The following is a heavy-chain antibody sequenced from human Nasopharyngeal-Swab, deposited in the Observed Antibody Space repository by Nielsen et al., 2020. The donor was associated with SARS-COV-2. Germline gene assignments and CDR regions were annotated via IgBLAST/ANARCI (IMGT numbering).Heavy chain of an antibody. CDR1: GFTFSSHG. Sequence: GESLKISCAASGFTFSSHGISWVRQAPGKGLQWVSAASFRGGRTYYADSVKGRFTISRDNFQNTVYLQMNSLRAEDTAIYYCAKEEGGSGWYTISHWGQGTLVAVSS. CDR3: AKEEGGSGWYTISH. CDR2: ASFRGGRT. D-gene: IGHD6-19*01. J-gene: IGHJ4*02. V-gene: IGHV3-23*01.